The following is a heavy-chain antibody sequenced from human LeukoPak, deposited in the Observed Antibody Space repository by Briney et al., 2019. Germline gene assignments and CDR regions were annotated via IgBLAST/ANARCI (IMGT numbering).Heavy chain of an antibody. D-gene: IGHD3-22*01. V-gene: IGHV4-59*11. Sequence: SETLSLNCTVSGASIRSHHWTWFRQPPGKGLEWIGNVYYVGSTSYSPSLKSRVTISLDTSKNQFSLEMNSVTAADTAVYYCARSGDSSAYYSFWGQGILVTVSS. CDR2: VYYVGST. CDR3: ARSGDSSAYYSF. J-gene: IGHJ4*02. CDR1: GASIRSHH.